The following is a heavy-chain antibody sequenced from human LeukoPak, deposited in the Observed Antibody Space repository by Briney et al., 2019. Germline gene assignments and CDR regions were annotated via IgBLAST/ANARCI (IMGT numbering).Heavy chain of an antibody. CDR3: AKLGNYYDILTGFDY. D-gene: IGHD3-9*01. J-gene: IGHJ4*02. V-gene: IGHV3-30*18. Sequence: GGSLRLSCVASGFTFSSYGMHWVRQAPGKGLEWVAVISYDGSNKYYADSVKGRFTISRDNSKNTLYLQMNSLRAEDTAVYYCAKLGNYYDILTGFDYWGQGTLVTVSS. CDR1: GFTFSSYG. CDR2: ISYDGSNK.